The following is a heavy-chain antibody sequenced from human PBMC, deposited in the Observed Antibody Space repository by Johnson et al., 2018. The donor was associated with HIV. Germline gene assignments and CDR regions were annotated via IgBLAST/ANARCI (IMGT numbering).Heavy chain of an antibody. J-gene: IGHJ3*02. CDR1: RFTFNSYD. CDR2: IRYDGSRK. V-gene: IGHV3-30*02. Sequence: QVQLVESGGGEVQPGGSLRLSCAASRFTFNSYDMNWVRQAPGKGLEWVAFIRYDGSRKYYGDSVKGRFTISRDNSKNTLYLQMNSLRTEDTAVYYCANEYVDIWGQGTMVTVSS. CDR3: ANEYVDI.